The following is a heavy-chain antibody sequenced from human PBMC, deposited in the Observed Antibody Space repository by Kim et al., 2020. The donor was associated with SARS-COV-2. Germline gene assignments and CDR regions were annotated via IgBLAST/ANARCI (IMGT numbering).Heavy chain of an antibody. Sequence: GESLKISCKGSGYSFTSYWIGWVRQMPGKGLEWMGIIYPGDSDTRYSPSFQGQVTISADKSISTAYLQWSSLKASDTAMYYCARVEAVTDPPPDAFDIWGQGTMVTVSS. V-gene: IGHV5-51*01. CDR2: IYPGDSDT. CDR1: GYSFTSYW. J-gene: IGHJ3*02. CDR3: ARVEAVTDPPPDAFDI. D-gene: IGHD4-17*01.